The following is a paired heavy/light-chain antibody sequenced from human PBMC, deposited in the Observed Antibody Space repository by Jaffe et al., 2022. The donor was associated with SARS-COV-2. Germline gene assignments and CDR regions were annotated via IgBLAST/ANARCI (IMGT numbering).Light chain of an antibody. Sequence: QSVLTQPPSASGAPGQRITISCSGSSSNIGGSTVSWYQQIPGAAPKLLIYSNNQRPSGVPDRFSGSKSGTSASLAISGLQSEDEADYYCAAWDDSLNGVFGGGTKLTVL. V-gene: IGLV1-44*01. CDR1: SSNIGGST. CDR3: AAWDDSLNGV. J-gene: IGLJ3*02. CDR2: SNN.
Heavy chain of an antibody. J-gene: IGHJ6*03. V-gene: IGHV3-23*04. CDR2: ISGSGTDT. D-gene: IGHD3-10*02. Sequence: EVQLVESGGALVQPGGSLRLSCAATGFTFRNYAMAWVRQAPGKGLEWVSAISGSGTDTYYTDSVKGRFTFSRDNSKNMLYLQMNSLRAEDTAVYYCAKAGMFGEFDYYFHYMDVWGKGTTVTVPS. CDR1: GFTFRNYA. CDR3: AKAGMFGEFDYYFHYMDV.